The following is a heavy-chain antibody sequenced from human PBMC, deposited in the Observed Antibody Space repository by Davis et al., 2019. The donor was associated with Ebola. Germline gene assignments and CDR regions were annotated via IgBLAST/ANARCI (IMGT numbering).Heavy chain of an antibody. D-gene: IGHD3-10*01. Sequence: SETLSLTCAVSGGSISSSNWWRWVRQPPGKGLEWIGEINHSGSTNYNPSLKSRVTISVDTSKNQFSLKLSSVTAEDTAVYYCARGGRTYYYGSGSYPYYGMDVWGQGTTVTVSS. J-gene: IGHJ6*02. CDR1: GGSISSSNW. CDR2: INHSGST. V-gene: IGHV4-4*02. CDR3: ARGGRTYYYGSGSYPYYGMDV.